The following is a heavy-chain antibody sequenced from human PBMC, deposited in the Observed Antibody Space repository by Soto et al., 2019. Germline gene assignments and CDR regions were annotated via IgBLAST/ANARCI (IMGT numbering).Heavy chain of an antibody. D-gene: IGHD2-2*01. J-gene: IGHJ3*02. V-gene: IGHV4-39*01. CDR1: GGSISSSSYY. CDR2: IYYSGST. Sequence: SETLSLTCTVSGGSISSSSYYWGWIRQPPGKGLEWIGSIYYSGSTYYNPSLKSRVTISVDTSKNQFSLKLSSVTAADTAVYYCARQPDPTLGYCSSTSCKLLGDAFDIWGQGTMVTVSS. CDR3: ARQPDPTLGYCSSTSCKLLGDAFDI.